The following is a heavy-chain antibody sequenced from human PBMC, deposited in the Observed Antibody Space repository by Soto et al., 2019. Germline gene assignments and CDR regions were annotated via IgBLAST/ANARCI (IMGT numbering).Heavy chain of an antibody. CDR3: ARDLGLCSGGRCYSVQNWFDP. CDR2: IIPIFGTA. CDR1: GGTFSSYA. Sequence: VASVKVSCKASGGTFSSYAISWVRQAPGQGLEWMGGIIPIFGTANYAQKFQGRVTITADESTSTAYMELSSLRSEDTAVYYCARDLGLCSGGRCYSVQNWFDPSGQGTLVPVYS. J-gene: IGHJ5*02. V-gene: IGHV1-69*13. D-gene: IGHD2-15*01.